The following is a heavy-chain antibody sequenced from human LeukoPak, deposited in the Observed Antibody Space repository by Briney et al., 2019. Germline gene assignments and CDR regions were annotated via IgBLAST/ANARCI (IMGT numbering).Heavy chain of an antibody. D-gene: IGHD3-22*01. CDR1: GYTFTSYA. V-gene: IGHV7-4-1*02. J-gene: IGHJ5*02. Sequence: ASVKVSCKASGYTFTSYAMNWVRQAPGQGLEWMGWINTNTGNPTYAQGFTGRFVFSLDTSVSTAYLQISSLKAEDTAVYYCARLRYYDSSGLQILGWFDPWGQGTLVTVSS. CDR3: ARLRYYDSSGLQILGWFDP. CDR2: INTNTGNP.